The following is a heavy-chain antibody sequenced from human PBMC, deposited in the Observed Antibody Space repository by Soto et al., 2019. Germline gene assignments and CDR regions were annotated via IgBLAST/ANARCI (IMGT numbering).Heavy chain of an antibody. CDR1: GFTFSRYA. Sequence: PGGSLRLSCAASGFTFSRYAMSWVRQAPGKGLAWVSAISGSGGSTFSADSVKGRFTISRDNSKNTLYLQMNSLRAEDTAVYYCAKRYCSGGSCNSYFYGLDVWGQGTTVTVSS. J-gene: IGHJ6*02. V-gene: IGHV3-23*01. CDR3: AKRYCSGGSCNSYFYGLDV. D-gene: IGHD2-15*01. CDR2: ISGSGGST.